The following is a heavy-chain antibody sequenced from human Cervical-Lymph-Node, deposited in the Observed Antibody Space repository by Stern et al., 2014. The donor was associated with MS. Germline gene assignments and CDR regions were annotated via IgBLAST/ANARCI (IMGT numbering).Heavy chain of an antibody. CDR1: GVSVGIGSYS. V-gene: IGHV4-61*02. Sequence: VQLVESGPGLVKPSQTLSLSCTVSGVSVGIGSYSWNWIRQPAGKRLEWIGRVYSTGSPNYNPSLQSRVTISVDASETRFSVKLPSVTAADTAVYYCASGYSGFDCFDYWGQGTLLTVSS. J-gene: IGHJ4*02. CDR3: ASGYSGFDCFDY. D-gene: IGHD5-12*01. CDR2: VYSTGSP.